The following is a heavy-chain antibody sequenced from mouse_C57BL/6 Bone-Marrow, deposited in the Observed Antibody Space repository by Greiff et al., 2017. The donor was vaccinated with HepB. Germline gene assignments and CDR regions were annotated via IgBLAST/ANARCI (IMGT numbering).Heavy chain of an antibody. Sequence: VQRVESGAELVRPGASVTLSCKASGYTFTDYEMHWVKQTPVHGLEWIGAIDPETGGTAYNQKFKGKAILTADKSSSTAYMELRSLTSEDSAVYYCTRSYYGPWFAYWGQGTLVTVSA. D-gene: IGHD1-1*01. CDR3: TRSYYGPWFAY. V-gene: IGHV1-15*01. CDR2: IDPETGGT. J-gene: IGHJ3*01. CDR1: GYTFTDYE.